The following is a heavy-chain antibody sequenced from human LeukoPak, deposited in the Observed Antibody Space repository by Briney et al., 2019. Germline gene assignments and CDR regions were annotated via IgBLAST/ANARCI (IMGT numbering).Heavy chain of an antibody. Sequence: PGGSLRLSCAASGFTISDHYMDWVRQAPGKGLEWVGRIRDKAKTYSTDYAASVKGRVIIPGDPSTNSVHLQINSLKNEDTAVYYCVRAGPNWGSDDQWGQGTLVTVSS. CDR2: IRDKAKTYST. V-gene: IGHV3-72*01. CDR3: VRAGPNWGSDDQ. CDR1: GFTISDHY. D-gene: IGHD7-27*01. J-gene: IGHJ4*02.